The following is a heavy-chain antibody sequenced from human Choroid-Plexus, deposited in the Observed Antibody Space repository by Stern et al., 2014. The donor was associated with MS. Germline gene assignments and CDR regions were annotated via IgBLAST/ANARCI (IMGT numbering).Heavy chain of an antibody. D-gene: IGHD2-15*01. CDR2: ISYYGSDK. CDR3: AKDRQWSTYFFDY. CDR1: GFTFSNFG. V-gene: IGHV3-30*18. Sequence: DQLVESGGGVAQPGRPLILSCAASGFTFSNFGMHWVRQAPGKGLEWVALISYYGSDKYYADSVKGRFTIFRDNSKNTLYMHMNSLRAEDTAVYYCAKDRQWSTYFFDYWGQGSLVTVSS. J-gene: IGHJ4*02.